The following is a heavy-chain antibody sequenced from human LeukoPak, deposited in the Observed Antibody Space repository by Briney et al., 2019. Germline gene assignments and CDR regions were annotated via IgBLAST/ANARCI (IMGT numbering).Heavy chain of an antibody. Sequence: ASVKVSCKVSGYTLTELSMHWVRQAPGKGLEWMGGFDPEDGETIYAQKFQGRVTMTEDTSTGTAYMELSSLRSEDTAVYYCATGALGYCSSTSCYPGDYWGQGTLVTVSS. V-gene: IGHV1-24*01. CDR2: FDPEDGET. D-gene: IGHD2-2*01. CDR1: GYTLTELS. CDR3: ATGALGYCSSTSCYPGDY. J-gene: IGHJ4*02.